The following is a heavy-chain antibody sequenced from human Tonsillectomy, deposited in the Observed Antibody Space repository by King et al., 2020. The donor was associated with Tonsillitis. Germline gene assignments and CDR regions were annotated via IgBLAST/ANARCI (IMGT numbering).Heavy chain of an antibody. CDR3: ARGVDYGSGSYYTPPWFDP. V-gene: IGHV4-59*01. Sequence: QLQESGPGLVKPSETLSLTCTVSGGSISSYYWSWIRQPPGKGLEWIGYIYYRTTNYNPSLKSRVTMSVDTSKNQFSLKLSSVTAADTAVYYCARGVDYGSGSYYTPPWFDPWGQGTLVTVSS. CDR2: IYYRTT. CDR1: GGSISSYY. D-gene: IGHD3-10*01. J-gene: IGHJ5*02.